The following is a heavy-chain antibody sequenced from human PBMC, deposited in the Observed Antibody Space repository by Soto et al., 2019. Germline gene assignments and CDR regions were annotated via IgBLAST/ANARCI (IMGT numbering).Heavy chain of an antibody. J-gene: IGHJ6*03. CDR3: ARARLTTLYYYYYMDV. CDR1: GFTFSSYG. CDR2: IWYDGSNK. D-gene: IGHD4-17*01. V-gene: IGHV3-33*01. Sequence: HVQLVESGGGVVQPGRSLRLSCAASGFTFSSYGMHWVRQAPGKGLEWVAVIWYDGSNKYYADSVKGRFTISRDNSKNTLYLQMNSLRAEDTAVYYCARARLTTLYYYYYMDVWGKGTTVTVSS.